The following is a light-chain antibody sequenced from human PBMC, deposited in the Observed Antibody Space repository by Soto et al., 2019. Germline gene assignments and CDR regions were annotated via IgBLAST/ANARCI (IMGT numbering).Light chain of an antibody. CDR2: GAS. CDR3: QQYDNSPLT. CDR1: QSVSSN. J-gene: IGKJ4*01. Sequence: EIVMTQSPATLSVSPGERATLSCRASQSVSSNLAWYQQKPGQAPRLLIYGASNRATGIPDRFSGSGSGTDFTLTISRLEPEDFAVYYCQQYDNSPLTFGGGTNVDNK. V-gene: IGKV3D-15*01.